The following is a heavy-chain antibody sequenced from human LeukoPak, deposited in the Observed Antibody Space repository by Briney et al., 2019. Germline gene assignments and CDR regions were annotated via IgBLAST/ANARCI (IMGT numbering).Heavy chain of an antibody. CDR2: IYYSGST. D-gene: IGHD3-22*01. Sequence: NPSETLSLTCTVSGGSISSSSYYWGWIRQPPGKGLEWIGSIYYSGSTYYNPSLKSRVTMSVDTSKKQFSLKLNSVTAADTAVYYCARGTYHYDSMDWDYWGQGTLVTVSS. V-gene: IGHV4-39*07. CDR3: ARGTYHYDSMDWDY. CDR1: GGSISSSSYY. J-gene: IGHJ4*02.